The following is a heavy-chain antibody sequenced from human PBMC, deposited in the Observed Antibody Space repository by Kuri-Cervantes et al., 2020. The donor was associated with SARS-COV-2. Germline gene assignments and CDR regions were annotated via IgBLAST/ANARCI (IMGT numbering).Heavy chain of an antibody. CDR3: ARPGGFLDV. CDR2: IYYSGST. D-gene: IGHD4-23*01. Sequence: SETLSLTCTVSGGSISSHYWSWIRQPPGKGLEWIGYIYYSGSTNYNPSLKSRVTISVDTSKNQFSLKLSSMTAADTAVYYCARPGGFLDVWGKGTTVTVSS. CDR1: GGSISSHY. J-gene: IGHJ6*04. V-gene: IGHV4-59*11.